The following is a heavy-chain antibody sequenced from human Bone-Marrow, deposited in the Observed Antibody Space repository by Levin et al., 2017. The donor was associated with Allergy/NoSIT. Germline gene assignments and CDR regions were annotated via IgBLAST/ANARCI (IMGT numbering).Heavy chain of an antibody. CDR3: AKDVGLDLYGSGRYLGIDY. CDR2: ISWDSGSI. V-gene: IGHV3-9*01. CDR1: GFTFDDSA. D-gene: IGHD3-10*01. J-gene: IGHJ4*02. Sequence: PGGSLRLSCAASGFTFDDSAMHWVRQVPGKGLEWVSGISWDSGSIGYADSVKGRFTISRDNAANSLYLHMNSLRTEDTAFYFCAKDVGLDLYGSGRYLGIDYWGRGTLVTVSS.